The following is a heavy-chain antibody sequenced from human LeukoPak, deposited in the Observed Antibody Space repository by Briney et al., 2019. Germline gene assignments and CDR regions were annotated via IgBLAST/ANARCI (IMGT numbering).Heavy chain of an antibody. V-gene: IGHV4-59*01. Sequence: PETLSLTCTVSGGSISSYYWSWIRQPPGKGLEWIGYIYYSGSTNYNPSLKSRVTISVDTSKNQFSLKLSSVTAADTAVYYCARETTVTTYDTAFDIWGQGTMVTVSS. D-gene: IGHD4-17*01. J-gene: IGHJ3*02. CDR1: GGSISSYY. CDR3: ARETTVTTYDTAFDI. CDR2: IYYSGST.